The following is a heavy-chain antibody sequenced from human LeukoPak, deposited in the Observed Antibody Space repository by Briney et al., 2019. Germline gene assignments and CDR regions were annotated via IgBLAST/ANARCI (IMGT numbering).Heavy chain of an antibody. CDR1: GGSISNDN. Sequence: PSETLSLTCTVSGGSISNDNWNWIRQPPEKGLEWLGYMSYSATSNYNPSLRSRVTISVDTSKNQFSLKLTSVTTADTAVYYCARDRGWLQFEYWGQGILITVSS. D-gene: IGHD5-24*01. CDR3: ARDRGWLQFEY. CDR2: MSYSATS. V-gene: IGHV4-59*01. J-gene: IGHJ4*02.